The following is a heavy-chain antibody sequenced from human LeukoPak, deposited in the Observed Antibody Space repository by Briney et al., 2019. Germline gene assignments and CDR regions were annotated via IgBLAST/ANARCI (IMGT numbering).Heavy chain of an antibody. CDR1: GGTFSSYA. CDR3: ARDPDSYGTDFDY. D-gene: IGHD5-18*01. Sequence: SVKASCKASGGTFSSYAISWVRQAPGQGLEWMGRIIPIFGIANYAQKFQGSVTITADKSTSTAYMELSSLRSEDTAVYYCARDPDSYGTDFDYWGQGTLVTVSS. V-gene: IGHV1-69*04. J-gene: IGHJ4*02. CDR2: IIPIFGIA.